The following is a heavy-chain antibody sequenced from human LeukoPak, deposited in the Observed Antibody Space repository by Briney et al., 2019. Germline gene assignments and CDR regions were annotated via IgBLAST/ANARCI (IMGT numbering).Heavy chain of an antibody. V-gene: IGHV1-46*01. D-gene: IGHD2-2*01. CDR3: ARDPTQDIVVVPAAMMRQYYFDY. CDR2: INPSGGST. Sequence: ASVKVSCKASGYTFTSYYMHWVLQAPGQGLEWMGIINPSGGSTSYAQKFQGRVTMTRDTSTSTVYMELSSLRSEDTAVYYCARDPTQDIVVVPAAMMRQYYFDYWGQGTLVTVSS. J-gene: IGHJ4*02. CDR1: GYTFTSYY.